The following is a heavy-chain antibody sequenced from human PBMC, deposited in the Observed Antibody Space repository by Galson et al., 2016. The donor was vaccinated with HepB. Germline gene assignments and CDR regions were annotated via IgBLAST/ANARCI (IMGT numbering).Heavy chain of an antibody. J-gene: IGHJ5*02. CDR3: AHRRWSSSSRVIWFDP. V-gene: IGHV2-5*02. Sequence: PALVKPTQTLTLTCTVSGFSLSTSGVGVGWIRQPPGKALEWLALIYWDDDKRYSPSLKSRLTITKDTSKNQVVLTMTNMDPVDTATYYCAHRRWSSSSRVIWFDPWGQGTLVTVSS. CDR1: GFSLSTSGVG. CDR2: IYWDDDK. D-gene: IGHD6-13*01.